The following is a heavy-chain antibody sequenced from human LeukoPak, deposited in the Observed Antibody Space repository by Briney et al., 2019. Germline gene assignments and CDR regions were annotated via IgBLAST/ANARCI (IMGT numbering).Heavy chain of an antibody. V-gene: IGHV1-69*04. Sequence: ASVTVSFKACGGTFSSYAISWVRQAPGQGLAWMGRIIPILGIANYAQKFQGRVTITADKSTSTAYMELSSLRSEDTAVYYCARGSRDSIDYWGQGTLVTVPS. CDR1: GGTFSSYA. CDR2: IIPILGIA. CDR3: ARGSRDSIDY. D-gene: IGHD3-10*01. J-gene: IGHJ4*02.